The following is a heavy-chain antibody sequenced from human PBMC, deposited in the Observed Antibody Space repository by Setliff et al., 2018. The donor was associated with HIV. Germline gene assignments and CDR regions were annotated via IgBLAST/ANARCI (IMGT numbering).Heavy chain of an antibody. CDR2: MYHSGST. J-gene: IGHJ3*02. D-gene: IGHD1-1*01. Sequence: KTSETLSLTCAVSGYSISSGYYWGWIRQPPGKGLEWIGSMYHSGSTYYNPSLKSRLTISVDTSKNQFSLKLSSVTAADTAVYYCARPFTTGIDAFDIWGQGTMGTVSS. CDR3: ARPFTTGIDAFDI. V-gene: IGHV4-38-2*01. CDR1: GYSISSGYY.